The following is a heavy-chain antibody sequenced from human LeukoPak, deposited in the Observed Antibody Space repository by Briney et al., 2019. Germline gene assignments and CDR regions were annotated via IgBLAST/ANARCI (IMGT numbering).Heavy chain of an antibody. CDR3: ARDGGKVGATGPFDF. V-gene: IGHV1-2*02. Sequence: ASVKVSCKVSGYTLTELSMHWVRQAPGQGLEWMGWIKTNSGGANYAQKFQGRVTMTRDTSINTDYMELSRLRSDDTAVYYCARDGGKVGATGPFDFWGQGTLVDVPS. D-gene: IGHD1-26*01. CDR2: IKTNSGGA. J-gene: IGHJ4*02. CDR1: GYTLTELS.